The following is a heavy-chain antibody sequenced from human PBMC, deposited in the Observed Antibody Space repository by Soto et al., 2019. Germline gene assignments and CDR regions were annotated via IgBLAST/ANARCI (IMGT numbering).Heavy chain of an antibody. CDR3: AKRGVVRGVLYGMDV. CDR1: VFTFISYA. Sequence: GWSLRLSCASSVFTFISYAMSWVRQAPGKGLEWVSAISGSGGSTYYADSVKGRFTISRDNSKNTLYLQMNSLRAEDTAVYYCAKRGVVRGVLYGMDVWGQGTTVTVSS. J-gene: IGHJ6*02. CDR2: ISGSGGST. V-gene: IGHV3-23*01. D-gene: IGHD3-10*01.